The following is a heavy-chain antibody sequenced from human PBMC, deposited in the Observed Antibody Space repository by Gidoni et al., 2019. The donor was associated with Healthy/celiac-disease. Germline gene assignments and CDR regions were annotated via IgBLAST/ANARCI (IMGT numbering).Heavy chain of an antibody. V-gene: IGHV3-7*03. D-gene: IGHD1-1*01. CDR3: AREERGARLY. Sequence: EVQLVESGGGLVQPGGSLRLSCAASGFPFSSYWMSWVRQAPGKGLEWVANIKQDGSEKYYVDSVKGRFTISRDNAKNSLYLQMNSLRAEDTAVYYCAREERGARLYWGQGTLVTVSS. J-gene: IGHJ4*02. CDR1: GFPFSSYW. CDR2: IKQDGSEK.